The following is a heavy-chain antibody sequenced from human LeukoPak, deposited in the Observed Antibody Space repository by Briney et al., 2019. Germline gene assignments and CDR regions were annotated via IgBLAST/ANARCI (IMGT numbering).Heavy chain of an antibody. D-gene: IGHD1-26*01. CDR3: ARLRWEPDDAFDI. CDR1: GGSISSSSYY. CDR2: IYYSGGT. V-gene: IGHV4-39*07. Sequence: SETLSLTCTVSGGSISSSSYYWGWIRQPPGKGLEWIGSIYYSGGTNYNPSLKSRVTISVDTSKNQFSLKLSSVTAADTAVYYCARLRWEPDDAFDIWGQGTMVTVSS. J-gene: IGHJ3*02.